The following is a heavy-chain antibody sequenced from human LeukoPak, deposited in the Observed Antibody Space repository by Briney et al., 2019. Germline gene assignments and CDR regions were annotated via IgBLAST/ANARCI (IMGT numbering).Heavy chain of an antibody. J-gene: IGHJ3*02. D-gene: IGHD4-23*01. Sequence: SETLSLTCTVSGGSISSGSYYWSWIRQPAGKGLEWIGRIYTSGSTNYNPSLKSRVAISVDTSKNQFSLKLSSVTAADTAVYYCARESGWQTGGAFDIWGQGTMVTVSS. CDR3: ARESGWQTGGAFDI. CDR1: GGSISSGSYY. CDR2: IYTSGST. V-gene: IGHV4-61*02.